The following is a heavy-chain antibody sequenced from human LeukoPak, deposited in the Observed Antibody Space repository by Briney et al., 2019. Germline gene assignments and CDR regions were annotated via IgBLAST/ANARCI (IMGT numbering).Heavy chain of an antibody. CDR2: IYTSGST. CDR1: GGSISSGSYS. D-gene: IGHD4-17*01. Sequence: SETLSLTCTVSGGSISSGSYSWSWIRQPPGKGLEWIGRIYTSGSTNYNPSLKSRVTISVDTSKNQFSLKLSSVTAADTAVYYCARVSVPLGVTTRHHPFDYWGQGTLVTVSS. CDR3: ARVSVPLGVTTRHHPFDY. V-gene: IGHV4-61*02. J-gene: IGHJ4*02.